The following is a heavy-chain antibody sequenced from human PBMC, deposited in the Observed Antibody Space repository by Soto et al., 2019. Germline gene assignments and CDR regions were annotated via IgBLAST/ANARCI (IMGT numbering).Heavy chain of an antibody. CDR2: INPDNGGT. D-gene: IGHD4-4*01. J-gene: IGHJ5*02. V-gene: IGHV1-2*04. CDR3: AKGRKTTATVGGDFDP. CDR1: GYTFTDYY. Sequence: QVQLVQSGAEVKKPGASVKVACKTSGYTFTDYYVHWVRQAPGQGLEWMGWINPDNGGTNDAQKFQDWVTLTRDTSITTTYMALSRLKTDDTADYACAKGRKTTATVGGDFDPWGQGTLVSVSS.